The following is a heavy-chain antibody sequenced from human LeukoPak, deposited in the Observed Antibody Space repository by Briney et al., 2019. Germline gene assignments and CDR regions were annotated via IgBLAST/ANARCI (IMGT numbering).Heavy chain of an antibody. D-gene: IGHD2-2*01. CDR2: IYYSGTT. J-gene: IGHJ6*02. CDR1: GGSISSYY. CDR3: AICSSTSCDPNYYYGMDV. Sequence: PSETLSLTCTVSGGSISSYYWSWIRQPPGKGLEWIGYIYYSGTTNYNPSLKSRVTISVDTSKSQFSLKLSSVTAADTAVYYCAICSSTSCDPNYYYGMDVWGQGTTVTVSS. V-gene: IGHV4-59*12.